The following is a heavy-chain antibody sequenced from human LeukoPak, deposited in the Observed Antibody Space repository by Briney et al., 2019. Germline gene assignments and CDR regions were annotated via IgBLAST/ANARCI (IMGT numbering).Heavy chain of an antibody. J-gene: IGHJ4*02. CDR1: GFTFSSYS. CDR3: AREPQEGFDY. CDR2: ISGSSRAI. Sequence: GGSLRLSCAASGFTFSSYSMNWVRQAPGKGLEWISYISGSSRAIYYADSVKGRLTISRDNAKNSLYLQMNNLRAEDTAVYYCAREPQEGFDYWGQGTLVTISS. V-gene: IGHV3-48*01.